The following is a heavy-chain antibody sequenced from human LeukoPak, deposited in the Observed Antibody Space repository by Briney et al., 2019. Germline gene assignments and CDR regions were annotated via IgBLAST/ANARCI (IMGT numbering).Heavy chain of an antibody. D-gene: IGHD3-3*01. Sequence: SGTLALTCTVSGGSISSYYWSWIRQPPGKGLEWIGYIYYSGSTNYNPSLKSRVTISVDTSKNQFSLKLSSVTAADTAVYYCARARGLRFLEWLLYDYWGQGTLVTVSS. CDR1: GGSISSYY. J-gene: IGHJ4*02. CDR2: IYYSGST. V-gene: IGHV4-59*01. CDR3: ARARGLRFLEWLLYDY.